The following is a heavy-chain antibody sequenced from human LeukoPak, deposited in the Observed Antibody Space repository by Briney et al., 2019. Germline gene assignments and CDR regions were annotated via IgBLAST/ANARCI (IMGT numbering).Heavy chain of an antibody. CDR3: ASGLELDY. J-gene: IGHJ4*02. CDR2: IKQDGSEK. V-gene: IGHV3-7*03. Sequence: GGSLRLSCAGSGFTFSSYWMRWVRQAPGKGLEWVANIKQDGSEKNYVDSVKGRFTISRDNAKNSLYLQMNSLRAEDTAVYYCASGLELDYWGQGTLVTVSS. CDR1: GFTFSSYW.